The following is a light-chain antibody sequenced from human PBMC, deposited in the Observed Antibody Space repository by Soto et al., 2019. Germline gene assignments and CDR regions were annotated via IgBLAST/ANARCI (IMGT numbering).Light chain of an antibody. V-gene: IGLV2-18*02. CDR2: DVN. J-gene: IGLJ1*01. Sequence: SALTQPPSLSGAPGQSVAISCTGNSRDVGSYNRVSWYQQPPGTAPKLMIYDVNNRPSGVPDRFSGSKSGNTASLTISGLQAEDEADYYCSSYTISSTYVFGTGTKVTVL. CDR3: SSYTISSTYV. CDR1: SRDVGSYNR.